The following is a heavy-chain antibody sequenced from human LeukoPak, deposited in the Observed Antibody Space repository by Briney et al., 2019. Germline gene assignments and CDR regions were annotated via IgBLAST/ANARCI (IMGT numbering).Heavy chain of an antibody. D-gene: IGHD3-10*01. J-gene: IGHJ4*02. V-gene: IGHV4-31*03. CDR3: ARAVEMVRGVITVWFDY. CDR1: GGSISSGGYY. Sequence: SQTLSLTCTVSGGSISSGGYYWSWIRQHPGKGLEWIGYIYYSGSTYYNPSLKSRVTISVDTSKNQFSLKLSSVTAADTAMYYCARAVEMVRGVITVWFDYWGQGTLVTVSS. CDR2: IYYSGST.